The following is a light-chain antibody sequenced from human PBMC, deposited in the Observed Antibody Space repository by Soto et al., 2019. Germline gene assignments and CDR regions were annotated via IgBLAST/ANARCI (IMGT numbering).Light chain of an antibody. CDR1: QGISSA. CDR2: DAS. J-gene: IGKJ5*01. V-gene: IGKV1D-13*01. Sequence: AIQLTQSPSSLAASVGDRVTSTCRASQGISSALAWYQQKPGKAPKLLIYDASSLESGVPSRFSGSGSGTDFTLTISSLQPEDFATYYCQQFNNYLITVGQGTRLEIK. CDR3: QQFNNYLIT.